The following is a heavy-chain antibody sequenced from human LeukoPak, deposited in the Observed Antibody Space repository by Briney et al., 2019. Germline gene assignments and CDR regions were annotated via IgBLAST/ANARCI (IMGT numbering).Heavy chain of an antibody. CDR1: GGTFSSYA. D-gene: IGHD3-3*01. J-gene: IGHJ4*02. V-gene: IGHV1-69*06. Sequence: ASVKVSCKASGGTFSSYAISWVRQPPGQGLEWMGGIIPIFGTANYAQKYQGRVTITADKSTSTAYMELSSLRFEDTAVYYCARANDFWSGFDYWGQGTLVTVSS. CDR2: IIPIFGTA. CDR3: ARANDFWSGFDY.